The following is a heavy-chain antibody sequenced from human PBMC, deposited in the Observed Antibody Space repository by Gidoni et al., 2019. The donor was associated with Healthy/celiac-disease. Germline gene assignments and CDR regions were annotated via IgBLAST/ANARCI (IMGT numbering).Heavy chain of an antibody. CDR1: GGTFSSYA. J-gene: IGHJ4*02. D-gene: IGHD3-22*01. CDR2: IIPIFGTA. Sequence: QVQLVQSGAEVKKPGSSVKVSCKVSGGTFSSYAISWLRQAPGQGLEWMGGIIPIFGTANYEQKFQGRVTITADESTSTAYMELSSLRSEDTAVYYCARGRDYYDSSGYWFAYWGQGTLVTVYS. V-gene: IGHV1-69*01. CDR3: ARGRDYYDSSGYWFAY.